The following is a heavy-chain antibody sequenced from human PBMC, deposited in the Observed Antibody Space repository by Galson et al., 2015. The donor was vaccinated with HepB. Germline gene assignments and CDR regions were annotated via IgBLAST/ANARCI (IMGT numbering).Heavy chain of an antibody. D-gene: IGHD5-12*01. CDR2: IYYSGST. J-gene: IGHJ5*02. CDR1: GGSISSSSYY. V-gene: IGHV4-39*01. Sequence: SETLSLTCTVSGGSISSSSYYWGWIRQPPGKGLEWIGSIYYSGSTYYNPSLKSRVTISVDTSKNQFSLKLSSVTAADTAVYYCARLSGSSGYDWGNWFDPWGQGTLVTVSS. CDR3: ARLSGSSGYDWGNWFDP.